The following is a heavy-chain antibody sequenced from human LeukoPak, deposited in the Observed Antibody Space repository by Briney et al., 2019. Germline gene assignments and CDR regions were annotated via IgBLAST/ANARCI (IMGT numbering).Heavy chain of an antibody. J-gene: IGHJ4*02. CDR1: GGSISSGDYY. D-gene: IGHD1-1*01. V-gene: IGHV4-30-4*01. Sequence: PSETLSLTCTVSGGSISSGDYYWSWIRQPPGKGLEWIGYIYYSGSTYYNPSLKSRVTISVDTSKNQFSLKLSSVTAADTAVYYCARHWGSGNFDYWGQGTLVTVSS. CDR3: ARHWGSGNFDY. CDR2: IYYSGST.